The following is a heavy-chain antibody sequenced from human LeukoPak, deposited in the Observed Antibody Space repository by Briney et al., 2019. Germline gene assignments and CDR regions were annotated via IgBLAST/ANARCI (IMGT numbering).Heavy chain of an antibody. CDR2: ISGSGDST. V-gene: IGHV3-23*01. Sequence: GGSLRLSCAASGFTFSTYAMSWVRQAPGKGLEWVSGISGSGDSTYYADSVKGRFTISRDNSKNTLYLQMNSLRAEDTAVYYCVGRREGYYFDYWGQGTLVTVSS. D-gene: IGHD1-26*01. CDR1: GFTFSTYA. CDR3: VGRREGYYFDY. J-gene: IGHJ4*02.